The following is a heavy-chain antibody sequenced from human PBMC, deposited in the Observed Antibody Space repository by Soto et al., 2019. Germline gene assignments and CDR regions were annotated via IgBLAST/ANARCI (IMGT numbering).Heavy chain of an antibody. V-gene: IGHV3-15*01. J-gene: IGHJ6*02. CDR3: TTNFYSDYGMDV. CDR1: GITFSKAW. CDR2: IKSKSDGGTT. D-gene: IGHD4-4*01. Sequence: PXGSLRLSCAASGITFSKAWMNWVRQSPGKGLEWVGRIKSKSDGGTTDYAAPVKGRFTISRDDSENTLCLQMNSLKTEDTAVYYCTTNFYSDYGMDVWGQGTTVTVSS.